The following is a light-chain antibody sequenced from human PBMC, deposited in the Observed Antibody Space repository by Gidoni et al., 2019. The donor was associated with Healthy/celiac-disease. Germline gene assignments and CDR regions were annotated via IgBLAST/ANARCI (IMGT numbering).Light chain of an antibody. J-gene: IGKJ3*01. V-gene: IGKV3-11*01. CDR3: QQRSNWPPLFT. Sequence: EIVLTQSPATLSLSPGERATLSCRASRSVSSYLAWYQQKPGQAPRLLIYYASNRATGIPARFSGSGSGTDFTLTISSLEPEDFAVYYCQQRSNWPPLFTFGPGTKVDIK. CDR2: YAS. CDR1: RSVSSY.